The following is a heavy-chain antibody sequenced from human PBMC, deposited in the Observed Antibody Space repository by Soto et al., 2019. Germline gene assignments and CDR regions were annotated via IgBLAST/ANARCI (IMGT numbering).Heavy chain of an antibody. CDR1: GFTFIDFY. V-gene: IGHV3-11*01. J-gene: IGHJ4*02. D-gene: IGHD6-19*01. Sequence: QVQLVESGGGLVKPGGSLRLSCAASGFTFIDFYMTWIRQAPGKGLEWIAYIGSGGSPIYYADSVKGRFTISWDNSKKSLYLQMNSLRADDTAMYFCARDEYISAYWGQGTLVTVSS. CDR2: IGSGGSPI. CDR3: ARDEYISAY.